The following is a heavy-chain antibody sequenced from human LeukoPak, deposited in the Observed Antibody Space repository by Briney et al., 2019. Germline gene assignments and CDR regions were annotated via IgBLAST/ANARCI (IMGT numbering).Heavy chain of an antibody. CDR2: VKSKTDGGTT. CDR3: AKGIYDDYGGVDY. Sequence: GGSLRLSCAASGFTFSNAWMSWVRQAPGKGLEWVGRVKSKTDGGTTDYAAPVKGRFTISRDDSKNTLYLQMNSLRAEDTAVYYCAKGIYDDYGGVDYWGQGTLVTVSS. V-gene: IGHV3-15*01. J-gene: IGHJ4*02. D-gene: IGHD4-17*01. CDR1: GFTFSNAW.